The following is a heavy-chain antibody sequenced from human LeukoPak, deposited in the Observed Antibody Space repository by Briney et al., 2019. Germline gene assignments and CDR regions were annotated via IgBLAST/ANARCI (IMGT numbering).Heavy chain of an antibody. CDR2: ISSNTTNT. Sequence: GGSLRLSCVASGFTFRDYYMSWIRQAPGKGLEWISYISSNTTNTNYADPVKGRFTISRDNAKNSLFLQMNSLRPEDTAMYYCARGGTPMIIFYYYGMDVWGQGTTVTVSS. D-gene: IGHD5-18*01. CDR1: GFTFRDYY. J-gene: IGHJ6*02. V-gene: IGHV3-11*05. CDR3: ARGGTPMIIFYYYGMDV.